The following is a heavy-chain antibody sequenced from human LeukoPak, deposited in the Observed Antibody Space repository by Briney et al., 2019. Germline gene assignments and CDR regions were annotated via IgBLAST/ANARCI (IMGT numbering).Heavy chain of an antibody. CDR3: AKDGRNYGSGSWGFDP. CDR1: GFTFSTYA. J-gene: IGHJ5*02. Sequence: GGSLRLSCAASGFTFSTYAMHWVRQAPGKGLEWVAAISYDGPNKRYADSVKGRFTISRDNSKNTLYLQMNSLRAEDTAVYYCAKDGRNYGSGSWGFDPWGQGTLVTVSS. D-gene: IGHD3-10*01. V-gene: IGHV3-30*04. CDR2: ISYDGPNK.